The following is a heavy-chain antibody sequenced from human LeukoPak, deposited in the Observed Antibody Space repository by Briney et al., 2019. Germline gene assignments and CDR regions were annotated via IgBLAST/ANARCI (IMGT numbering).Heavy chain of an antibody. CDR3: ARDLIAATDIDAFDI. J-gene: IGHJ3*02. Sequence: PSVSVSCKASGYTFTGYYMHWVRQAPGQGLEWMGWINPNSGGTNYAQKFQGRVTMTRDASISTAYMELSRLRSDDTAVYYCARDLIAATDIDAFDIWGQGTMVTVSS. D-gene: IGHD6-13*01. CDR1: GYTFTGYY. CDR2: INPNSGGT. V-gene: IGHV1-2*02.